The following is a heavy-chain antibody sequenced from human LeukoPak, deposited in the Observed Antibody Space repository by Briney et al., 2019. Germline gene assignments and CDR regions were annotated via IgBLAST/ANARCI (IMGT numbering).Heavy chain of an antibody. V-gene: IGHV4-39*07. CDR1: GGSITSAVSY. D-gene: IGHD6-13*01. J-gene: IGHJ4*02. Sequence: SEPLSLPCTVSGGSITSAVSYWGWIRPSPGRGLEWIGIINYSGSTYHNPSIERRVTMSVDTSKNHFSLRLSSVTAADTAVYYCARGSSSSWYYFDPWGQGTLVTVSS. CDR2: INYSGST. CDR3: ARGSSSSWYYFDP.